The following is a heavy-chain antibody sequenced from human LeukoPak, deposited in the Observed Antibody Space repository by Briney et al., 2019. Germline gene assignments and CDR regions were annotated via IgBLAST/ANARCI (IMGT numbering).Heavy chain of an antibody. CDR3: ARNDVDTAMVFDY. D-gene: IGHD5-18*01. V-gene: IGHV4-39*07. CDR2: IFYSGST. J-gene: IGHJ4*02. Sequence: SETLSLTCTVSGGSISTSNYYWGWIRQPPGKGLEWIGNIFYSGSTYYGPSLKSRLTISLDTSRNQFSLKLNSVTAADTAVYYCARNDVDTAMVFDYWGQGTLVTVSS. CDR1: GGSISTSNYY.